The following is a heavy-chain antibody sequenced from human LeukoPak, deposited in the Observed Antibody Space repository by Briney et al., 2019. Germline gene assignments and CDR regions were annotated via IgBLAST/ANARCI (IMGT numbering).Heavy chain of an antibody. J-gene: IGHJ4*02. V-gene: IGHV3-23*01. CDR1: GFTFSSYG. Sequence: GGSLRLSCAASGFTFSSYGMGWVRQAPGKGLEWVSAISGSGGSTYYADSVKGRFTISRDNSKNTLYLQMNSLRAEDTAVYYCAKDRSPYGSGSFDYWGQGTLVTVSS. CDR3: AKDRSPYGSGSFDY. CDR2: ISGSGGST. D-gene: IGHD3-10*01.